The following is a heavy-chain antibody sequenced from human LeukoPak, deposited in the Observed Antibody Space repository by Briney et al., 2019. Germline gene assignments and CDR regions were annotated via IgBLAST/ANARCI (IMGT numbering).Heavy chain of an antibody. CDR1: GXTFSSYA. CDR3: AKVPRYYYDSSGYENWFDP. D-gene: IGHD3-22*01. CDR2: ISGSGGST. J-gene: IGHJ5*02. Sequence: PGGSLRLSCAASGXTFSSYAMSCVRQAPGKGREWVSAISGSGGSTYYADSVKGRFTISRDNSKNTLYLQMNSLRAEDTAVYYCAKVPRYYYDSSGYENWFDPWGQGTLVTVSS. V-gene: IGHV3-23*01.